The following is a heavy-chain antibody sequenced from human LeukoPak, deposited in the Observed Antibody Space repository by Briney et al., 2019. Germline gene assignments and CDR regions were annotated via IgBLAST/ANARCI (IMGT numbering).Heavy chain of an antibody. V-gene: IGHV3-30*03. CDR1: GFTFSTYG. J-gene: IGHJ4*02. CDR2: ISYDGSNK. D-gene: IGHD2-15*01. Sequence: GGSLRLSCAASGFTFSTYGMHWVRQAPGKGLEWVAVISYDGSNKYYADSVKGRFTISRDNAKNSLYLQMNSLRAEDTAVYYCARDLGCSGGSCYGFDYWGQGTLVTVSS. CDR3: ARDLGCSGGSCYGFDY.